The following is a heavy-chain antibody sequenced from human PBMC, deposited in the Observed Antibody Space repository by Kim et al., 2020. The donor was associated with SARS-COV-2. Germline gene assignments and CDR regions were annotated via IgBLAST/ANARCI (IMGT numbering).Heavy chain of an antibody. D-gene: IGHD4-17*01. CDR2: ISGSGGST. J-gene: IGHJ4*02. CDR1: GFTSRRYA. Sequence: GGSLRLSCVASGFTSRRYAMSWVRQAPGKGLEWVSVISGSGGSTSYAGSVKGRFTISRDNSKNTMYLQMNSLRAEDTAVYYCAKDSGNDYVDQLDYWGQGTLVTVTS. CDR3: AKDSGNDYVDQLDY. V-gene: IGHV3-23*01.